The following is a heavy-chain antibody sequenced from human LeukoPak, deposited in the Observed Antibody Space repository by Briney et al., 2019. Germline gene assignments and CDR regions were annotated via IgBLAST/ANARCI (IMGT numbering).Heavy chain of an antibody. CDR3: AMVTARLGWFDP. CDR1: GGSISSSNW. CDR2: IYHSGST. V-gene: IGHV4-4*02. D-gene: IGHD2-21*02. J-gene: IGHJ5*02. Sequence: SGTLSLTCVVSGGSISSSNWWSWVRQPPEKGLEWIGEIYHSGSTNYNPSLKSRVTISVDTSKNQFSLKLSSVTAADTAVYYCAMVTARLGWFDPWGQGTLVTVSS.